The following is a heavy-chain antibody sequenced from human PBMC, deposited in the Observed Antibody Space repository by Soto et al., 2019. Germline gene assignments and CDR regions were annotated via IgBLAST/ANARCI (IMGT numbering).Heavy chain of an antibody. CDR2: IYWDDDK. CDR1: GFSLSTSGVG. J-gene: IGHJ4*02. V-gene: IGHV2-5*02. CDR3: AHAVWSTYYYGSASHPFDY. D-gene: IGHD3-10*01. Sequence: QITLKESGPTLVKPTQTLTLTCTFSGFSLSTSGVGVGWIRQPPGKALEWLALIYWDDDKRYSPSLKSRLTITMDTSKNQVVLTMTNMDPVDTATYYCAHAVWSTYYYGSASHPFDYWGQGTLVTVSS.